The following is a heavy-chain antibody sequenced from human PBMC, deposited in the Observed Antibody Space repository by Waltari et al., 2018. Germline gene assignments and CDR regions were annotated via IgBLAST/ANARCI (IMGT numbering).Heavy chain of an antibody. J-gene: IGHJ3*01. D-gene: IGHD3-10*01. CDR1: GFTFSTFW. CDR3: VRDLYGRDDV. V-gene: IGHV3-74*01. Sequence: EVQLVESGGGLVHPGGSLRLPCDASGFTFSTFWMHWVRHLPGKGLVWVSHIKPDGTSTDYGDSVEGRFTISRDNAKNTLYLQMNSLRAEDTAIYYCVRDLYGRDDVWGQGTMVTVSS. CDR2: IKPDGTST.